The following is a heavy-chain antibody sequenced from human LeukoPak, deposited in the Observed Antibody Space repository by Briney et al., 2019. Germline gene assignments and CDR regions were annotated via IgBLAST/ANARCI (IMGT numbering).Heavy chain of an antibody. CDR1: GFTFSSYS. CDR3: ARDSPFGFY. Sequence: GGSLRLSCAASGFTFSSYSMNWVRQAPGKGLEWVANIKQDGSEKNYVDSVKGRFIISRDNAKNSLYLQMNSLRAEDTAVYYCARDSPFGFYWGQGTLVTVSS. CDR2: IKQDGSEK. D-gene: IGHD3-10*01. J-gene: IGHJ4*02. V-gene: IGHV3-7*01.